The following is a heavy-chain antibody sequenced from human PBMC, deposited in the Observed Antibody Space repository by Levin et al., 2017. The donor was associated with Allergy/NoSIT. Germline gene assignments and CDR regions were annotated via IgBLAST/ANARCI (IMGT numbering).Heavy chain of an antibody. CDR2: ISGSGGST. V-gene: IGHV3-23*01. J-gene: IGHJ6*02. Sequence: GGSLRLSCAASGFTFSSYAMSWVRQAPGKGLEWVSAISGSGGSTYYADSVKGRFTISRDNSKNTLYLQMNSLRAEDTAVYYCASAYYDSSGYHSIYYYYGMDVWGQGTTVTVSS. D-gene: IGHD3-22*01. CDR1: GFTFSSYA. CDR3: ASAYYDSSGYHSIYYYYGMDV.